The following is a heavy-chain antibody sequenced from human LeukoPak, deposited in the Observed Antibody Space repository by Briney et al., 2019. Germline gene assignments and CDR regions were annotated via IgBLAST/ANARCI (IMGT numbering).Heavy chain of an antibody. CDR1: GHTFTSYY. D-gene: IGHD3-22*01. Sequence: ASVKVSRKASGHTFTSYYIHWVRQAPGQGLEWMAIINPSGGSTRYAQKFQGRVTMTRDTSTSTVYMELSSLRSEDTAVYYCARDLRPSYDSSGYYYPGDYWGQGTLVTVSS. CDR2: INPSGGST. V-gene: IGHV1-46*01. J-gene: IGHJ4*02. CDR3: ARDLRPSYDSSGYYYPGDY.